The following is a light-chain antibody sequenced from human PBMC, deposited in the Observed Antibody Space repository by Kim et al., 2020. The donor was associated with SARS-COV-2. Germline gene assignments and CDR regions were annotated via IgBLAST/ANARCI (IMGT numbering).Light chain of an antibody. V-gene: IGKV1-5*03. CDR1: QSIATW. CDR3: QQYATYPFT. Sequence: DIQMTQSPSTLSASVGDKVTITYRASQSIATWLAWYQQKPGKPPQLLVYTTSTLPTGVPSTFSGDGSGTEFTLTISSLQPDDFATYYCQQYATYPFTFGPGTKVDIK. CDR2: TTS. J-gene: IGKJ3*01.